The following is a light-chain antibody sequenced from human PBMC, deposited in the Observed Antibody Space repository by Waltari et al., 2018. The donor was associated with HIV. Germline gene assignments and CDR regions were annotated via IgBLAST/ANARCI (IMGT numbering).Light chain of an antibody. CDR2: DAS. CDR1: QSVSNN. Sequence: VLTQSPGTESVSPGERATLSCRTSQSVSNNLVWYQMKPGQAPRLVIYDASTRATGIPVRFSGSGSGTEFTLTISSLQSEDFAVYYCQQYNNWPRTFGRGTKVEI. J-gene: IGKJ1*01. V-gene: IGKV3-15*01. CDR3: QQYNNWPRT.